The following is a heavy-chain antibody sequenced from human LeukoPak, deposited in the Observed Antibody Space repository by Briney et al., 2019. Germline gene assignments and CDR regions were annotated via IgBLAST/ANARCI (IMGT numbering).Heavy chain of an antibody. J-gene: IGHJ3*02. D-gene: IGHD5-24*01. Sequence: VASVKVSCKASGGTFSSYAISWVRQAPGQGLEWMGGIIPIFGTANYAQRFQGRVTITADKSTSTAYMELSSLRSEDTAVYYCVRVRDGYNDAYDIWGQGTMVTVTS. CDR1: GGTFSSYA. CDR2: IIPIFGTA. CDR3: VRVRDGYNDAYDI. V-gene: IGHV1-69*06.